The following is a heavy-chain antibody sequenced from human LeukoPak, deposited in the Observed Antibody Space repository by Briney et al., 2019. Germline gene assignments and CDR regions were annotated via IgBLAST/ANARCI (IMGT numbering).Heavy chain of an antibody. CDR1: GFTFSSYA. J-gene: IGHJ5*02. CDR3: ARDGQELVTYNWLDT. CDR2: ISGSGGST. V-gene: IGHV3-23*01. Sequence: RPGGSLRLSCAASGFTFSSYAMSWVRQAPGKGLEWVSAISGSGGSTYYADFVKGRFAISRDNSRDTLFLQMNNVRPEDTAVYYCARDGQELVTYNWLDTWGQGTLVTVSS. D-gene: IGHD6-13*01.